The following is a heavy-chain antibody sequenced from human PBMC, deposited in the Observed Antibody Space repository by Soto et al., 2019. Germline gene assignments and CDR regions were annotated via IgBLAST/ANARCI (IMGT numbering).Heavy chain of an antibody. V-gene: IGHV3-21*01. J-gene: IGHJ4*02. D-gene: IGHD6-13*01. Sequence: EVQLVESGGGLVKPGGSLRLSCAASGFTFSSYSMNWVRQAPGKGLEWVSSISSSSSYIYYADSVKSRFTITRDNAKNSLYLEMNSLRAEDPAVYYCARVEAAPTAFDYWGQGTLVTVST. CDR2: ISSSSSYI. CDR3: ARVEAAPTAFDY. CDR1: GFTFSSYS.